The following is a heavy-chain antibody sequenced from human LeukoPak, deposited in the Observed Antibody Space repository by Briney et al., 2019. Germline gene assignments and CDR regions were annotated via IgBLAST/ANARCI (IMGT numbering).Heavy chain of an antibody. J-gene: IGHJ4*02. Sequence: QPGGSLRLSCAASGFTFSSYGMSWVRQAPGKGLEWVSAISGSCGSTYYADSVKGRFTISRDNSKNTLYLQMNSLRAEDTAVYYCAKGPDYGDYYFDYWGQGTLVTVSS. CDR3: AKGPDYGDYYFDY. CDR1: GFTFSSYG. V-gene: IGHV3-23*01. D-gene: IGHD4-17*01. CDR2: ISGSCGST.